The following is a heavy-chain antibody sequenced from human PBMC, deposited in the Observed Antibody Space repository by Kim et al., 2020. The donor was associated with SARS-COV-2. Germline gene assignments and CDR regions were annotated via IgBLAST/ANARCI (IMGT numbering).Heavy chain of an antibody. V-gene: IGHV3-23*01. J-gene: IGHJ6*02. CDR3: AKERYYGSGSDAMDV. D-gene: IGHD3-10*01. CDR2: TSGGGHTT. CDR1: GFSFNKYV. Sequence: GGSLRISCTASGFSFNKYVMSWVRQAPGMGLQWLSGTSGGGHTTLYVDSLKGRFTMSRDNSKNTLYLQMNSLRVEDTALYYCAKERYYGSGSDAMDVWGQGTTVTVSS.